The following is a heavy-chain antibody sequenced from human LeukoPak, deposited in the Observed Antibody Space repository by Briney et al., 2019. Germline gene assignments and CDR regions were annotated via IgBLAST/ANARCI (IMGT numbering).Heavy chain of an antibody. CDR3: ARDDKWAFDY. V-gene: IGHV3-69-1*02. CDR2: ISSTRDI. J-gene: IGHJ4*02. Sequence: PGGSLRLSCAASGFTFDKYALNWFRHTPGKGLEWLSYISSTRDIYYADSVNGRFTISRDNAKKSLYLQMNSLRAEDTAVYFCARDDKWAFDYWGQGTLVTVSS. D-gene: IGHD1-26*01. CDR1: GFTFDKYA.